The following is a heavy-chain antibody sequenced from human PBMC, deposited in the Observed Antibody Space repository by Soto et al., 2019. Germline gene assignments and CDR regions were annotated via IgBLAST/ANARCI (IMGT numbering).Heavy chain of an antibody. CDR2: ILPILGIA. CDR1: VGTFSSYT. D-gene: IGHD3-10*01. Sequence: QVQLVQSGAEVKKPGSSVKVSCKASVGTFSSYTISWVRQAPGQGLEWMGRILPILGIATYAQKFQGRVTVTAAQSSSTDYMEMRSLRSVDTAVYYCATGSGRGFFDYWGQGTLVTASS. CDR3: ATGSGRGFFDY. V-gene: IGHV1-69*02. J-gene: IGHJ4*02.